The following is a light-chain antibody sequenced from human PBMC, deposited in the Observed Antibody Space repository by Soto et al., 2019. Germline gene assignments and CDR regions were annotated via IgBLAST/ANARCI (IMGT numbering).Light chain of an antibody. CDR1: SSDVGGYNY. CDR3: SSYSSSTTLV. CDR2: EVG. Sequence: QSVLTQPASVSGSPGQSITISCTGTSSDVGGYNYVSWYQQHPGKAPKLLIYEVGDRPSGVSDRFSGSKSGNTASLTISGLQAEDEADYYCSSYSSSTTLVFGGGTKLTVL. V-gene: IGLV2-14*01. J-gene: IGLJ3*02.